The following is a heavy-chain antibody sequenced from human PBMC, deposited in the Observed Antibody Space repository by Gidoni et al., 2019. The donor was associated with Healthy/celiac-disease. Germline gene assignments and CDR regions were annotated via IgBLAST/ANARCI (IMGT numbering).Heavy chain of an antibody. D-gene: IGHD3-3*01. CDR3: ARAHYDFWSGYWFDP. J-gene: IGHJ5*02. CDR1: GGSFSGYY. V-gene: IGHV4-34*01. Sequence: QVQLQQWGAGLLKPSETLSLTCAVYGGSFSGYYWSWIRQPPGKGLEWIGEINHSGSTNYNPSLKSRVTISVDTSKNQFSLKLSSVTAADTAVYYCARAHYDFWSGYWFDPWGQGTLVTVSS. CDR2: INHSGST.